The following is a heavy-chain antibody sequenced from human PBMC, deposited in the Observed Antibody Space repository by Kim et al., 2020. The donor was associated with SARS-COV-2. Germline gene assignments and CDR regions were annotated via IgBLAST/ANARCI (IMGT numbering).Heavy chain of an antibody. D-gene: IGHD3-10*01. CDR1: GGSISSGDYY. CDR3: ARGLGPIWFGEKAYFFDY. Sequence: SETLSLTCTVSGGSISSGDYYWSWIRQPPGKGLEWIGYIYYSGSTYYNPSLKSRVTISVDTSKNQFSLKLSSVTAADTAVYYCARGLGPIWFGEKAYFFDYWGQGTRLPVSS. V-gene: IGHV4-30-4*01. J-gene: IGHJ4*02. CDR2: IYYSGST.